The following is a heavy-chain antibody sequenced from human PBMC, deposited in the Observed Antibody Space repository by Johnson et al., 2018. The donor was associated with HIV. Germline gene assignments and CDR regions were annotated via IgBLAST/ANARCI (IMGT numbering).Heavy chain of an antibody. J-gene: IGHJ3*02. Sequence: VQLVQSGGGVVRPGGSLKLSCAASGFTFDDYDMTWVRQAPGKGLEWVSGINWNGGSTGYADSVKGRFTISRDNSKNTLYLQMNSLRAEDTAVYYCATVHRSGWYLDAFDIWGQGTMVTVSS. CDR1: GFTFDDYD. CDR3: ATVHRSGWYLDAFDI. D-gene: IGHD6-19*01. CDR2: INWNGGST. V-gene: IGHV3-20*04.